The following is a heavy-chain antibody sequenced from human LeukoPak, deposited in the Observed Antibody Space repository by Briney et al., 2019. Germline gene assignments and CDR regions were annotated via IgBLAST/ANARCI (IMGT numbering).Heavy chain of an antibody. J-gene: IGHJ3*02. V-gene: IGHV1-3*01. D-gene: IGHD3-10*01. Sequence: ASVKVSCKASGYTFTSYAMHWVRQAPGQRLEWMGWINAGNGNTKYSQKFQGRVTMTRDTSTSTVYMELSSLRSEDTAVYYCARDRAFSDAFDIWGQGTMVTVSS. CDR2: INAGNGNT. CDR3: ARDRAFSDAFDI. CDR1: GYTFTSYA.